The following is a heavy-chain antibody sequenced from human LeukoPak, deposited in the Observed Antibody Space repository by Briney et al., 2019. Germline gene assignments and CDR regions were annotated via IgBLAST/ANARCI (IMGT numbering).Heavy chain of an antibody. Sequence: PSETLSLTCTVSGGSISSGSYYWSWVRQPAGKGLEWIGRIYTSGSTNYNPSLKSRVTISVDTSKNQFSLKLSSVTAADTAVYYCAREYSSSWYFYYYYYMDVWGKGTTVTISS. CDR2: IYTSGST. CDR1: GGSISSGSYY. V-gene: IGHV4-61*02. D-gene: IGHD6-13*01. J-gene: IGHJ6*03. CDR3: AREYSSSWYFYYYYYMDV.